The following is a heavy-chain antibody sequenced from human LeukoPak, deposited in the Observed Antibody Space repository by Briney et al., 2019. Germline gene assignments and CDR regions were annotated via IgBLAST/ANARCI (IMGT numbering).Heavy chain of an antibody. CDR1: EFTFSRYA. J-gene: IGHJ3*02. V-gene: IGHV3-20*01. CDR3: ARATEKSAFDI. CDR2: INWNGGST. Sequence: GGSLRLSCAASEFTFSRYAMSWVRQAPGKGLEWVSGINWNGGSTGYADSVKGRFTISRDNAKNSLYLQMNSLRAEDTALYHCARATEKSAFDIWGQGTMVTVSS.